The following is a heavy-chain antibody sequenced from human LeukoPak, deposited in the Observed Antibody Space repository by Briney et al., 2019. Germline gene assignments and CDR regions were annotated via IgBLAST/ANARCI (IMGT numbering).Heavy chain of an antibody. CDR2: IYYSGST. CDR1: GGSISNSY. V-gene: IGHV4-59*01. Sequence: SETLSLTCTVSGGSISNSYWSWIRQPPGKGLEWIGYIYYSGSTNYNPSLKSRVTISVDTSKNQFSLKLSSVTAADTAVYYCARGRRFHYGSGSSYCFDYWGQGTLVTVSS. CDR3: ARGRRFHYGSGSSYCFDY. J-gene: IGHJ4*02. D-gene: IGHD3-10*01.